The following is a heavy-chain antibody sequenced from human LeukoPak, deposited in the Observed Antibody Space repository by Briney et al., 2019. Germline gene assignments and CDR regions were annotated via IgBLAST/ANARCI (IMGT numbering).Heavy chain of an antibody. D-gene: IGHD4-11*01. CDR1: GYTLSESS. CDR3: ATVTF. J-gene: IGHJ4*02. V-gene: IGHV1-24*01. CDR2: FDPENGET. Sequence: ASVKVSCKVSGYTLSESSIQWVRQAPGQGLEWMGGFDPENGETIYAQKFQGRVTMTEDTSTDTAYMYLSSLRSEDTAVYYCATVTFWGQGTLVTVSS.